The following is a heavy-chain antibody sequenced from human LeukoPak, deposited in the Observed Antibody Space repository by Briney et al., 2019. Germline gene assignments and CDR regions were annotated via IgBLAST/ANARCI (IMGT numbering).Heavy chain of an antibody. V-gene: IGHV3-7*01. D-gene: IGHD3-22*01. CDR2: IKQDGSEK. Sequence: PGGSLRLSCAASGFTFSSYWMSWVRQAPGKGLEWVANIKQDGSEKYYVDSVKGRFTISRDNAKNSLYLQMNSLRAEDTAVYYCERVRITMTDHHFDYWGQGTLVTVSS. J-gene: IGHJ4*02. CDR1: GFTFSSYW. CDR3: ERVRITMTDHHFDY.